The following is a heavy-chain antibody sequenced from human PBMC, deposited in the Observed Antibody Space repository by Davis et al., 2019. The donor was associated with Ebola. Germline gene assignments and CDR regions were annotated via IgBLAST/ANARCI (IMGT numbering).Heavy chain of an antibody. D-gene: IGHD3-10*02. Sequence: PGGSLRLSCAASGFTVSTNTMDWVRQAPGKGLEWVAYISPIRSSSSTVYYADSVKGRFTISRDNAKNSVYLQMNSLRAEDTAVYYCARDSGIFGDYYFDSWGQGTLVTVSS. CDR3: ARDSGIFGDYYFDS. J-gene: IGHJ4*02. CDR2: ISPIRSSSSTV. CDR1: GFTVSTNT. V-gene: IGHV3-48*04.